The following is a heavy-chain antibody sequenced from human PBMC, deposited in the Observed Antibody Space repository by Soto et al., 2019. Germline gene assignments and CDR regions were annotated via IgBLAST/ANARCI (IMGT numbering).Heavy chain of an antibody. J-gene: IGHJ3*02. V-gene: IGHV4-31*03. CDR1: GGSISSGGYY. CDR2: IYYSGST. CDR3: ARDRGDIVVANGAFDI. Sequence: SETLSLTCTVSGGSISSGGYYWSWIRQHPGKGLEWIGYIYYSGSTYYNPSLKSRVTISVDTSKNQFSLKLSSVTAADTAVYYCARDRGDIVVANGAFDIWGQGTMVTVSS. D-gene: IGHD2-15*01.